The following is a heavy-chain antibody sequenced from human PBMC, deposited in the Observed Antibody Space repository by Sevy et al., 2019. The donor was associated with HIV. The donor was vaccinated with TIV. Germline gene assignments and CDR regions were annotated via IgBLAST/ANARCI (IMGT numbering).Heavy chain of an antibody. Sequence: GGSLRLSCAASGFTFAKYSMSWVRQVPGKGLEWVSTFSFGCGRINYADSVKGRFTISRDDSKNTLFLQMNSLRAEDKATYFCAREGCTQPHDYWGQGTLVTVSS. CDR2: FSFGCGRI. CDR1: GFTFAKYS. D-gene: IGHD2-8*01. J-gene: IGHJ4*02. V-gene: IGHV3-23*01. CDR3: AREGCTQPHDY.